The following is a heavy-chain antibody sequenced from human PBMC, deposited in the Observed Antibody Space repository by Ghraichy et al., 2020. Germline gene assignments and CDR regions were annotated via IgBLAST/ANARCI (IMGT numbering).Heavy chain of an antibody. J-gene: IGHJ4*02. CDR3: TTGRGSGSETVDY. CDR1: GFTFRNAW. V-gene: IGHV3-15*01. D-gene: IGHD3-10*01. Sequence: LSLTCAASGFTFRNAWMTWVRQAPGKGLEWAGRIKSQTDGGTTDYPAPVRGRFTVSRDDSKNTVYLQMNSLRTEDTAVYYCTTGRGSGSETVDYWGQGTLVTVSP. CDR2: IKSQTDGGTT.